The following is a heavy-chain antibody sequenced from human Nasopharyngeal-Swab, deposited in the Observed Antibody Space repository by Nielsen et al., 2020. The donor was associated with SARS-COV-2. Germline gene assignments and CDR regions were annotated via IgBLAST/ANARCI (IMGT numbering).Heavy chain of an antibody. CDR2: INAGNGNT. Sequence: ASVKVSCKPSGYTFTSYAMHWVRQAPGQRLEWMGWINAGNGNTKYSQKFQGRVTITRDTSASTAYMELSSLRSEDTAVYYCARGGRYSSSSRIYYYMDVWGKGTTVTVSS. CDR3: ARGGRYSSSSRIYYYMDV. CDR1: GYTFTSYA. V-gene: IGHV1-3*01. J-gene: IGHJ6*03. D-gene: IGHD6-6*01.